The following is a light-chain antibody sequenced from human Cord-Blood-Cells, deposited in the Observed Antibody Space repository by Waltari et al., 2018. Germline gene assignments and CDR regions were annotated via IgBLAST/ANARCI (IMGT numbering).Light chain of an antibody. CDR1: QSISSW. V-gene: IGKV1-5*03. Sequence: DIQMTQSPSTLSASVGDRVTITCRASQSISSWLAWYQQQPGKAPKLLIYKESSLESGVPSRFSGSGAGTEFTHTISSLQPDDFATYYCQQYNSYSFGPGTKVDIK. J-gene: IGKJ3*01. CDR2: KES. CDR3: QQYNSYS.